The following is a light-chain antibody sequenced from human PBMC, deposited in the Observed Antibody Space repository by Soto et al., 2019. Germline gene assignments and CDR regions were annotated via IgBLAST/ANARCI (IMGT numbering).Light chain of an antibody. CDR1: QGISSY. Sequence: AIRMTQSPSSFSASTGDRVTITCRASQGISSYLAWYQHKPGRTPELLIHGASRLQSGVPTRFSGSGSGTDFTLSINSLQPEDFATYYCQQAYSFPITFGQGTRLEI. V-gene: IGKV1-8*01. J-gene: IGKJ5*01. CDR3: QQAYSFPIT. CDR2: GAS.